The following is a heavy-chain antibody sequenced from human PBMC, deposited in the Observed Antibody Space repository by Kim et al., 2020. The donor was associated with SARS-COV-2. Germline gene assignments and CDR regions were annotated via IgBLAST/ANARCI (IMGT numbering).Heavy chain of an antibody. CDR3: ARGAEWTVD. D-gene: IGHD6-19*01. Sequence: SETLSLTCSVSGGSISSYYWSWIRQPPGKGLEWIGYVYYSGITNYNPSLNSRVTMSVDTSKNQFSLKLSSVTAADTASYYCARGAEWTVDWGQGTLVTVS. V-gene: IGHV4-59*13. CDR2: VYYSGIT. J-gene: IGHJ4*02. CDR1: GGSISSYY.